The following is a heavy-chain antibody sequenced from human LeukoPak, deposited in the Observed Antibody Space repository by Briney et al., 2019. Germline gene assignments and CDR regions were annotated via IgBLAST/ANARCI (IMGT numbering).Heavy chain of an antibody. Sequence: PQTLSLTCTVSGGSISSGGYSWSWIRHPPVKGLEWIGYNYPSGSTYCEPSLKSRVNISADRSRNQVSLKLSSVTAVNTAVNYWAGDHSNSYRFDYWGQGTLVTVSS. D-gene: IGHD2-21*01. CDR2: NYPSGST. CDR1: GGSISSGGYS. V-gene: IGHV4-30-2*01. J-gene: IGHJ4*02. CDR3: AGDHSNSYRFDY.